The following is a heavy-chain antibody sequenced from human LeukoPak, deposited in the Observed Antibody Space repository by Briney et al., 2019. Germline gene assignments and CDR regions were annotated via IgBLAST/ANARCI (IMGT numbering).Heavy chain of an antibody. V-gene: IGHV1-18*01. D-gene: IGHD2-2*01. Sequence: GASVKVSCKASGYTFTSYGISWVRQAPGQGLEWMGWISAYNGNTNYAQKLQGRVTMTTDTSTSTAYMELSSLRSEDTAVYYCARAGEDIVVVPAAISAYYYYYMDVWGKGTTVTVSS. J-gene: IGHJ6*03. CDR1: GYTFTSYG. CDR3: ARAGEDIVVVPAAISAYYYYYMDV. CDR2: ISAYNGNT.